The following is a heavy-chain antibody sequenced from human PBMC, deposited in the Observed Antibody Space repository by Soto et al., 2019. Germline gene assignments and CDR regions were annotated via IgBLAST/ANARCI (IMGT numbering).Heavy chain of an antibody. V-gene: IGHV1-18*01. CDR2: ISVYNGNT. Sequence: GASVKVSCKASGYTFTSYGISWVRQAPGQGLEWMGWISVYNGNTNYAQKLRGRGTMTADTSTSTAYMELRSLRSDDTAVYYCARAESMDVWGQGTTVTVSS. CDR1: GYTFTSYG. CDR3: ARAESMDV. J-gene: IGHJ6*02.